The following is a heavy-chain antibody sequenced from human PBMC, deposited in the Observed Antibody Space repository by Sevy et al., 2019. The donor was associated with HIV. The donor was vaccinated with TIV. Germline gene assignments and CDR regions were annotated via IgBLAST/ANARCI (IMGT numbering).Heavy chain of an antibody. J-gene: IGHJ4*02. Sequence: GGSLRLSCAASGFTFSSYAMSWVRQAPGKGLEWVSSISGSGGGTYYADSVKGRFTISRDNSKNTLYLQMNSLRAEDTAVYYWATHYSGRGFDYWGQGTLVTVSS. D-gene: IGHD4-4*01. V-gene: IGHV3-23*01. CDR2: ISGSGGGT. CDR1: GFTFSSYA. CDR3: ATHYSGRGFDY.